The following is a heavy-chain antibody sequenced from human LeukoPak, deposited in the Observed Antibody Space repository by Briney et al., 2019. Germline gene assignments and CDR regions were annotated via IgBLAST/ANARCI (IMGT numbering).Heavy chain of an antibody. CDR3: AKDIGRVDTASTYMDV. CDR1: GFTFDDYA. J-gene: IGHJ6*03. Sequence: GGSLRLSCAASGFTFDDYAMHWVRQAPGKGLEWVSDISCNSFTMGYADSVKGRFTISRDNAKNSLYLQMNSLRVEDTALYYCAKDIGRVDTASTYMDVWGKGTTVTISS. V-gene: IGHV3-9*01. CDR2: ISCNSFTM. D-gene: IGHD5-18*01.